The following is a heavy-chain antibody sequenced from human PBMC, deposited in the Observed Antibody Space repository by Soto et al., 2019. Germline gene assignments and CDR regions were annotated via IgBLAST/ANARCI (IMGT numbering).Heavy chain of an antibody. J-gene: IGHJ4*02. V-gene: IGHV1-18*01. CDR3: AREGAVAGPDY. Sequence: ASVKVSCKASGYTFTSYAISWVRQAPRQGLEYLGWISPYNGKTNYAQNLQGRVAVTADTSTTTVYLELRSLRSGDTAIYYCAREGAVAGPDYWGEGTLVTVSS. D-gene: IGHD6-19*01. CDR2: ISPYNGKT. CDR1: GYTFTSYA.